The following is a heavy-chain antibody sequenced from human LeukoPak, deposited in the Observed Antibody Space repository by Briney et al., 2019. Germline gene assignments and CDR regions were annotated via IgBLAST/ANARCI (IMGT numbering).Heavy chain of an antibody. J-gene: IGHJ4*02. CDR2: ISSNGGST. Sequence: GGSLRLSCAASGFTFSSYAMHWVRQAPGKGLEYVSAISSNGGSTYYANSVKGRFTISRDNSKNTLYLHMGSLRAEDMAVYYCARGYYYDSSGYYIHATPTVWGQGTLVTVSS. CDR1: GFTFSSYA. V-gene: IGHV3-64*01. CDR3: ARGYYYDSSGYYIHATPTV. D-gene: IGHD3-22*01.